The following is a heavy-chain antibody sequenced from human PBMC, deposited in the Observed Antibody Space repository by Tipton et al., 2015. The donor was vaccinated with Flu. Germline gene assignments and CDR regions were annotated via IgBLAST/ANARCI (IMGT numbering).Heavy chain of an antibody. CDR2: IIPIYRTP. CDR3: ARDPNIAGRPWEEGGGYWYFDL. J-gene: IGHJ2*01. CDR1: GVSFNNYA. Sequence: QLVQSGPEVKKPGSSVKVSCKSSGVSFNNYAISWVRQAPGQGLEWVGGIIPIYRTPNYAQKFQGRVTLTADESTSTAYMELTSLTPDDTAIYFCARDPNIAGRPWEEGGGYWYFDLWGRGTLVTVSS. D-gene: IGHD6-6*01. V-gene: IGHV1-69*01.